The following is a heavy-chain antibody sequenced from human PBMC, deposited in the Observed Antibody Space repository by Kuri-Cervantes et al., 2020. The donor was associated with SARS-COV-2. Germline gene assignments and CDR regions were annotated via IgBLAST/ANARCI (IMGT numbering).Heavy chain of an antibody. J-gene: IGHJ4*02. D-gene: IGHD6-13*01. V-gene: IGHV3-23*01. CDR2: ISGSGGST. CDR1: GFTFSSYA. CDR3: AKTLRVYSSSPFDY. Sequence: GESLKISCAASGFTFSSYAMSWVRRAPGKGLEWVSAISGSGGSTYYADSVKGRFTISRDNSKNTLYLQMNSLRAEDTAVYYCAKTLRVYSSSPFDYWGQGTLVTVSS.